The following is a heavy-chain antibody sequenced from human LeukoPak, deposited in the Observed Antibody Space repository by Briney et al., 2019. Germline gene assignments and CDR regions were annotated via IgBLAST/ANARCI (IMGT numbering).Heavy chain of an antibody. Sequence: ASVKVSCKASGYTFTSYAMHWVRQAPGQRLEWMGWISAGNGNTKYSQKFQGRVTITRDTSASTAYMELSSLRSEDTAVYYCARGPSGVYTAHVDYWGQGTLVTVSS. CDR1: GYTFTSYA. D-gene: IGHD5-18*01. CDR2: ISAGNGNT. J-gene: IGHJ4*02. CDR3: ARGPSGVYTAHVDY. V-gene: IGHV1-3*01.